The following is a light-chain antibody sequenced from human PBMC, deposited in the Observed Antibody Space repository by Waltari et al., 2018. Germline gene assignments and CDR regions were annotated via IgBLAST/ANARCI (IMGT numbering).Light chain of an antibody. Sequence: DIHMTQSPSTLSASVGDRVTITCRASQVISSWLAWYQQKPGKAPNLLIYKTSSLESGVPSRFSGSGSGTEFTLTISKLQPDDFATYYCQQYDSYPWTFGQGTKVEIK. CDR3: QQYDSYPWT. J-gene: IGKJ1*01. V-gene: IGKV1-5*03. CDR1: QVISSW. CDR2: KTS.